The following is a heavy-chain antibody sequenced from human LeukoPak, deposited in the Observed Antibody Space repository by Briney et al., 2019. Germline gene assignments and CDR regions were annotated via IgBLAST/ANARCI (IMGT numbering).Heavy chain of an antibody. CDR3: AQYPDYGGDYDASDV. J-gene: IGHJ3*01. D-gene: IGHD4-23*01. V-gene: IGHV2-5*01. Sequence: ESGSTLVKPTQTLTPTCTFSGFSLASWGMGVAWIRQPPEKAREWLGTLYYTDEIRYRPSLKTRPTIAKATSKNQVFLMMTNMDPVDTATYYCAQYPDYGGDYDASDVWGQGTMVTVSS. CDR2: LYYTDEI. CDR1: GFSLASWGMG.